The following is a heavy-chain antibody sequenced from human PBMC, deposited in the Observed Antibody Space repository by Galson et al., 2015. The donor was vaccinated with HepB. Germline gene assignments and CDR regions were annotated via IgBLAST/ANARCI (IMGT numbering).Heavy chain of an antibody. CDR1: GFTFGDTFGDYA. Sequence: SLRLSCAASGFTFGDTFGDYAMSWFRQAPGKGLEWVGFIRSKAYGGTTQNAASVNGRFTISRDDSKNIAYLQMNSLKTEDTAVYYCTRGRTFDYSSGYKDAYYFDYWGQGTLVTVSS. CDR3: TRGRTFDYSSGYKDAYYFDY. V-gene: IGHV3-49*03. D-gene: IGHD3-3*01. CDR2: IRSKAYGGTT. J-gene: IGHJ4*02.